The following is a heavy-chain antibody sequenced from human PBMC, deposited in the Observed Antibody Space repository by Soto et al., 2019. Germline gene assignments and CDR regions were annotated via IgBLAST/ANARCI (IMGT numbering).Heavy chain of an antibody. Sequence: QLQLQESGPGLVKPSETLSLTCTVSGGSISSSSYYWGWIRQPPGKGLEWIGSIYYSGSTYYNPSLKSRVTISVDTSKNQFSLKLSSVTAADTAVYYCARHPGYCSGGSCYLDAFDIWGQGTMVTVSS. V-gene: IGHV4-39*01. D-gene: IGHD2-15*01. J-gene: IGHJ3*02. CDR2: IYYSGST. CDR1: GGSISSSSYY. CDR3: ARHPGYCSGGSCYLDAFDI.